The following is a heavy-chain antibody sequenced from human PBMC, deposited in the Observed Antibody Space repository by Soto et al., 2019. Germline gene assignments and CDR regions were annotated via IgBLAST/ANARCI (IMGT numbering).Heavy chain of an antibody. V-gene: IGHV4-59*13. CDR3: ARVLYYYDSSDAFDI. J-gene: IGHJ3*02. Sequence: PSETLSLTGTVSGGSISSYYWSWIQQPPGRGLEWIGYIYYSGSTNYNPSLKSRVTISVDTSKNQFSLKLSSVTAADTAVYYCARVLYYYDSSDAFDIWGQGTMVT. CDR1: GGSISSYY. CDR2: IYYSGST. D-gene: IGHD3-22*01.